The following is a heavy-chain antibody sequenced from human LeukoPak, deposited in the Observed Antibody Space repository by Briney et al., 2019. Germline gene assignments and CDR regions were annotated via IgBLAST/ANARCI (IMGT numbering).Heavy chain of an antibody. D-gene: IGHD3-10*01. CDR2: IFYNGNT. CDR1: GGSISSSSYY. Sequence: SETLSLTCTVSGGSISSSSYYWGWIRQPPGKGLEWIGSIFYNGNTYYNSSLKSRVTISVDTSKNHFSLKVTSVTSADTAAYYCARRTSGGGLFDHWGQGTLVTVSS. V-gene: IGHV4-39*02. J-gene: IGHJ4*02. CDR3: ARRTSGGGLFDH.